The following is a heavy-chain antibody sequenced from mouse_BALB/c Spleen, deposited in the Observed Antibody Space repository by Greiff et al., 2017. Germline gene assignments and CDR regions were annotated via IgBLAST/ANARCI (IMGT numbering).Heavy chain of an antibody. V-gene: IGHV14-3*02. Sequence: DVKLQESGAELVKPGASVKLSCTASGFNIKDTYMHWVKQRPEQGLEWIGRIDPANGNTKYDPKFQGKATITADTSSNTAYLQLSSLTSEDTAVYYCARTGVFAYWGQGTLVTVSA. CDR2: IDPANGNT. CDR1: GFNIKDTY. D-gene: IGHD4-1*01. CDR3: ARTGVFAY. J-gene: IGHJ3*01.